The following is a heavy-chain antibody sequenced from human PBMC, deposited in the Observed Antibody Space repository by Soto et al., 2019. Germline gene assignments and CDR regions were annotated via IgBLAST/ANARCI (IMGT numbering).Heavy chain of an antibody. V-gene: IGHV1-69*13. J-gene: IGHJ6*02. D-gene: IGHD6-6*01. CDR1: GGTFSSYA. CDR2: IIPIFGTA. CDR3: ARALRPEYSSSYLGSYYYYGMDV. Sequence: ASVKVSCKASGGTFSSYAISWVRQAPGQGLEWMGGIIPIFGTANYAQKFQGRVTITADESTSTAYMELSSLRSEDTAVYYCARALRPEYSSSYLGSYYYYGMDVWGQGTTVTVSS.